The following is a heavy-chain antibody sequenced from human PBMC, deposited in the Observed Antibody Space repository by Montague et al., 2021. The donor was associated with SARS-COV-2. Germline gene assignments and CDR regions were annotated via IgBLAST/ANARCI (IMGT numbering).Heavy chain of an antibody. CDR2: TYYSCKWKK. V-gene: IGHV6-1*01. D-gene: IGHD1-1*01. CDR1: GDSVTSKRAT. Sequence: CAISGDSVTSKRATGAERRHSRSNGRDSNRTTYYSCKWKKDYAVSVRGRVTINPDTSKNQFSLQLNSVTPEDTAIYYCTSGREGNYNVMDVWGQGTTVTVSS. CDR3: TSGREGNYNVMDV. J-gene: IGHJ6*02.